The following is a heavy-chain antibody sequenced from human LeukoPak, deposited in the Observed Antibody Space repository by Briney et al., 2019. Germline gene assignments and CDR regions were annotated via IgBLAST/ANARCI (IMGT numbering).Heavy chain of an antibody. Sequence: SETLSLTCTVSGGSISSYYWSWIRQPPGKGPEWIGYIYYSGSTNYNPSLKSRVTISVDTSKNQFSLKLSSVTAADTAVYYCARGRYYESFDYWGQGTLVTVSS. J-gene: IGHJ4*02. CDR1: GGSISSYY. D-gene: IGHD3-22*01. CDR2: IYYSGST. CDR3: ARGRYYESFDY. V-gene: IGHV4-59*01.